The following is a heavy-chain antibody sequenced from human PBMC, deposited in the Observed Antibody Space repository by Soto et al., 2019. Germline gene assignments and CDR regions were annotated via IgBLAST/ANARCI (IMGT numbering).Heavy chain of an antibody. V-gene: IGHV4-59*01. D-gene: IGHD1-26*01. Sequence: SETLSLTCTVSGGSISSYYWAWIRQPPGKGLEWIGYIYSGGSTFYNPSLNSRVTISLNTSKNQFSLGLNSVTTADTAVYYCARAPRSGDCFEYWGQGTLVTVSS. CDR2: IYSGGST. J-gene: IGHJ4*02. CDR3: ARAPRSGDCFEY. CDR1: GGSISSYY.